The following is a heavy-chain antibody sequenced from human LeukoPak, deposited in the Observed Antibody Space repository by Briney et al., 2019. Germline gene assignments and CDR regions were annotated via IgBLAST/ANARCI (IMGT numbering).Heavy chain of an antibody. CDR2: ITSSSSTI. V-gene: IGHV3-48*01. CDR1: EFTFSSYS. Sequence: GSLRLSCEASEFTFSSYSMNWVRQAPGKGLERVSYITSSSSTIYYAESVKGRFTISRDNAKNSLYLQMNSLRVEDTAVYYCARARGNSGSYPLDYSGPRTLVTISS. J-gene: IGHJ4*02. D-gene: IGHD1-26*01. CDR3: ARARGNSGSYPLDY.